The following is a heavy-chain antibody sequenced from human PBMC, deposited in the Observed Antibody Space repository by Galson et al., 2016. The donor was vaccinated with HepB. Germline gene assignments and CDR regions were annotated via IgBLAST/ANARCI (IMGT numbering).Heavy chain of an antibody. CDR1: GYRFTNYW. CDR3: ARLPLGATTWGRYWFDP. D-gene: IGHD1-26*01. J-gene: IGHJ5*02. Sequence: QSGAEVKKSGESLKISCKGSGYRFTNYWIAWVRQMPGKGLEWVGIIFPSDSDTRYSPPFQGQVTISADKSISTAYLQWSSLKTSDSAMYYCARLPLGATTWGRYWFDPWGQGTLVTVSS. CDR2: IFPSDSDT. V-gene: IGHV5-51*01.